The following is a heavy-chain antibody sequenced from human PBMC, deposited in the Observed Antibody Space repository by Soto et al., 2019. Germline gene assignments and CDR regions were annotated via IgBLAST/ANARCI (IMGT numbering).Heavy chain of an antibody. V-gene: IGHV3-48*01. D-gene: IGHD3-3*01. CDR1: GFTFSSYS. Sequence: EVQLVESGGGLVQPGGSLRLSCAASGFTFSSYSMNWVRQAPGKGLEWVSYISSSSRTIYYADSVKGRFTISRDNAKNSLYLQMNSLSAEDTAVYYCARDRNDFWSGYQYYYYYYYMDVWGKGTTVTVSS. J-gene: IGHJ6*03. CDR2: ISSSSRTI. CDR3: ARDRNDFWSGYQYYYYYYYMDV.